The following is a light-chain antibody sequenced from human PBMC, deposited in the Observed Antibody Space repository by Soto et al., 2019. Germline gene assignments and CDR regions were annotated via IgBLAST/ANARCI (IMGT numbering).Light chain of an antibody. CDR3: QQRSNWPHT. Sequence: EIVLTQSPATLSLSPGERATLSCRASQSVSSYLAWYQHKPGQAPRLLIYDASNRATGIPARFSGSGSGTDFTLAISSLEPEDFAVYYCQQRSNWPHTFGAGTKLEIK. J-gene: IGKJ2*01. CDR1: QSVSSY. CDR2: DAS. V-gene: IGKV3-11*01.